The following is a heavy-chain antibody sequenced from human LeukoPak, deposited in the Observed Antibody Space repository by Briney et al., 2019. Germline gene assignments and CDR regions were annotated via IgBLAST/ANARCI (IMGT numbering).Heavy chain of an antibody. D-gene: IGHD3-22*01. CDR1: GFTFSSYA. Sequence: GGSLRLSCSASGFTFSSYAMHWVRQAPGKGLEYVSAISSNGGSTYYADSVKGRFTISRDNSKDTLYLQMSSLRAEDTAVYYCVKETVDSRGYYNWFDPWGQGTLVTVSS. V-gene: IGHV3-64D*06. CDR2: ISSNGGST. CDR3: VKETVDSRGYYNWFDP. J-gene: IGHJ5*02.